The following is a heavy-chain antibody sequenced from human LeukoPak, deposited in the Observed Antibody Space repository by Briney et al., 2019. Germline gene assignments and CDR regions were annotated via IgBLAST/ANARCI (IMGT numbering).Heavy chain of an antibody. Sequence: ASVKVSCKASGYTFTSYYMHWVRQAPGQGLEWMGRINPSGGSTSYAQKFQGRVTMTRDTSTSTVYMELSSLRSEDTAVYYCARAGSDYCGGDCPKFDYWGQGTLVTVSS. CDR2: INPSGGST. V-gene: IGHV1-46*01. CDR1: GYTFTSYY. J-gene: IGHJ4*02. CDR3: ARAGSDYCGGDCPKFDY. D-gene: IGHD2-21*02.